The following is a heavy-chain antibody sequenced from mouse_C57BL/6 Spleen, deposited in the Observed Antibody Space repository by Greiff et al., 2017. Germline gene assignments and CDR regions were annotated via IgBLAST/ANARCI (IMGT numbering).Heavy chain of an antibody. CDR3: ARTWNYWYFDV. Sequence: QVQLQQPGVELVRPGSSVKLSCKASGYTFTSYWMHWVKQRPIQGLEWIGNIDPSDSETHYNQKFKDKATLTVDKSSSTAYMQLSSLTSEDSAVYYCARTWNYWYFDVWGTGTTVTVSS. CDR1: GYTFTSYW. CDR2: IDPSDSET. V-gene: IGHV1-52*01. J-gene: IGHJ1*03.